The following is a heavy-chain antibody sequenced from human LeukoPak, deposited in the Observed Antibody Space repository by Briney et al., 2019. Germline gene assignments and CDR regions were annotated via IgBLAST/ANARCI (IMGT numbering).Heavy chain of an antibody. D-gene: IGHD3-10*01. Sequence: GGSLRLSCAASGFTFSSYGMQWVRQAPGKGLEWVAIISYDGGNKYYEDSVKGRFTISRDNSKNTLYLQMNSLRAEDTAVYYCAKERGSGSSYYYGMDVWGQGTTVTVSS. J-gene: IGHJ6*02. CDR2: ISYDGGNK. CDR1: GFTFSSYG. CDR3: AKERGSGSSYYYGMDV. V-gene: IGHV3-30*18.